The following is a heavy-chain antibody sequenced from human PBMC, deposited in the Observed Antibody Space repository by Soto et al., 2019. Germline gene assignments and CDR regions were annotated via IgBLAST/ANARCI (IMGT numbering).Heavy chain of an antibody. V-gene: IGHV1-2*04. CDR2: INPNSGTT. D-gene: IGHD3-10*01. J-gene: IGHJ6*02. CDR3: ARVARGVYYGMDV. Sequence: QVQLVQSGAEVKKPGASVKVSCKASGYTFTDYYMHWVRQAPGHRLEWMGWINPNSGTTNYAQTFQAWVTMTRDTAITTVYMEVSRLRSDDTAVYYCARVARGVYYGMDVWGQGTPVTVSS. CDR1: GYTFTDYY.